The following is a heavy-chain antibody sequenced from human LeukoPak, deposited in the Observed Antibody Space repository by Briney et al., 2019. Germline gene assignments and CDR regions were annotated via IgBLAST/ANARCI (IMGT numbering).Heavy chain of an antibody. CDR3: SRDPSVDTAIGFDY. Sequence: ASVNVSCKASGYTYTSYGIRWVRQPPGQGGEGMGWISAYNGNTNYAQQLQGRVTMTTDTSTSTAHMELRNLRSDDTAVDYCSRDPSVDTAIGFDYWGQGTLVTVSS. J-gene: IGHJ4*02. D-gene: IGHD5-18*01. CDR1: GYTYTSYG. CDR2: ISAYNGNT. V-gene: IGHV1-18*04.